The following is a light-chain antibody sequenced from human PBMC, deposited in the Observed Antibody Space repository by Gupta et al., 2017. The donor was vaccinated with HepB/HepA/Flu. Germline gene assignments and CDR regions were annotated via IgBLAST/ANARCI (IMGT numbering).Light chain of an antibody. J-gene: IGKJ1*01. V-gene: IGKV1-6*01. CDR2: AAS. Sequence: AIQMTQSPSSLSASVGDRVTITCRASQGIKNDLSWYQQKPGKAPKFLIYAASRLESGVPSRFSGSGSGTDFTLTISSLQPEDFATYYCLQDYNYPRTFGQGTRVEIK. CDR1: QGIKND. CDR3: LQDYNYPRT.